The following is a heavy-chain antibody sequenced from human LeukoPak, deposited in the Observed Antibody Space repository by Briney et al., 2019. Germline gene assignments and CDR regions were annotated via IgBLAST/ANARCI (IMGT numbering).Heavy chain of an antibody. V-gene: IGHV1-18*01. CDR2: ISAYNGNT. CDR3: ARGGDIVVVPAPNWFDP. D-gene: IGHD2-2*01. Sequence: ASVKVSCKASGGTFSSYAISWVRQAPGQGLEWMGWISAYNGNTNYAQKLQGRVTMTTDTSTSTAYMELRSLRSDDTAVYYCARGGDIVVVPAPNWFDPWGQGTLVTVSS. CDR1: GGTFSSYA. J-gene: IGHJ5*02.